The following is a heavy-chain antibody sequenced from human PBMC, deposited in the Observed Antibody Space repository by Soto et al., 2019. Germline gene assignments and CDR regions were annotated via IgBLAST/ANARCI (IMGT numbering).Heavy chain of an antibody. CDR3: AKDWNYLGYFDH. CDR1: GFAFNYYA. CDR2: VSYDGSTR. D-gene: IGHD1-7*01. Sequence: PGGSLRLSCAASGFAFNYYAMHWVRQAPGKGLEWVAVVSYDGSTRYYSDSVKGRFTISRDNSANSVYLQMNSLRAGDTAVYYCAKDWNYLGYFDHWGQGVLVTVYS. V-gene: IGHV3-30*14. J-gene: IGHJ4*02.